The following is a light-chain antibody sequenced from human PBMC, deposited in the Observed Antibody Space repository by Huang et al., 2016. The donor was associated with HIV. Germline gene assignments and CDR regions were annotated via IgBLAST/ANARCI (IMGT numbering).Light chain of an antibody. CDR1: QAIGTY. J-gene: IGKJ5*01. CDR2: DVS. Sequence: IQLTQSPTSLSASVGDRVAIACRASQAIGTYLNWFQQKPVRAPKLLISDVSSLHTWIPSRFIGSGSGTEFTLTIRGLQFDDFATYFCQQSYSALITFGQGTRLEIK. V-gene: IGKV1-39*01. CDR3: QQSYSALIT.